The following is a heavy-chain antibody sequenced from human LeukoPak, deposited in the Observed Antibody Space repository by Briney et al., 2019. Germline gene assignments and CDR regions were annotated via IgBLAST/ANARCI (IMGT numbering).Heavy chain of an antibody. D-gene: IGHD3-22*01. Sequence: SETLSLTCAVYGGSFSGYYWSWTRQPPGKGLEWIGEINHSGSTNYNPSLKSRVAISVDTSKNQFSLKLSSVTAADTAVYYCARGPSYYYDSSGSDYWGQGTLVTVSS. CDR1: GGSFSGYY. CDR3: ARGPSYYYDSSGSDY. V-gene: IGHV4-34*01. CDR2: INHSGST. J-gene: IGHJ4*02.